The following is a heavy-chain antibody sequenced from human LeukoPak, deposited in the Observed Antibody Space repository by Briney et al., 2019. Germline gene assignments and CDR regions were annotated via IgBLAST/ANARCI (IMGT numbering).Heavy chain of an antibody. CDR1: GYSFTSYW. CDR2: IYPGDSDT. J-gene: IGHJ4*02. Sequence: PGESLKISCQASGYSFTSYWIGWVRQMPGKGLEWMGIIYPGDSDTRYSPSFQGQVTISADRSISTAYLQWSSLRAPDTAIYYCARRGNGEYYAVYWGQGTLVTVSS. CDR3: ARRGNGEYYAVY. V-gene: IGHV5-51*01. D-gene: IGHD2/OR15-2a*01.